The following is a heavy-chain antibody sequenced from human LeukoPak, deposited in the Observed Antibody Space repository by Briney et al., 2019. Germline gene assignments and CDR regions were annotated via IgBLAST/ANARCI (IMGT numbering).Heavy chain of an antibody. Sequence: PGGSLRLSCAASGFTFSSYWMSWVRQAPGKGLEWVANIKQDGSEKYYVDSVKGRFTISRDNAKNSLYLQMNSLRAEDTAVYYCAKDLLRSPVRGAAIDAFDIWGQGTMVTVSS. CDR2: IKQDGSEK. J-gene: IGHJ3*02. V-gene: IGHV3-7*01. CDR1: GFTFSSYW. CDR3: AKDLLRSPVRGAAIDAFDI. D-gene: IGHD3-10*01.